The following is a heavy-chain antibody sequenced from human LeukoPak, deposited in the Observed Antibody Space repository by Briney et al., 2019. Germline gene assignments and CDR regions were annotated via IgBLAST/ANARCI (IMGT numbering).Heavy chain of an antibody. CDR2: IYTSGST. CDR1: GGSISSGSYY. V-gene: IGHV4-61*02. Sequence: PSETLSLTCTVSGGSISSGSYYWSWIRQPAGKGLEWIGRIYTSGSTNYNPSLKSRVTISVDTSKNQFSLKLSSVTAADTAVYYCARERHYYYYMDGWGKGTTVTISS. J-gene: IGHJ6*03. CDR3: ARERHYYYYMDG.